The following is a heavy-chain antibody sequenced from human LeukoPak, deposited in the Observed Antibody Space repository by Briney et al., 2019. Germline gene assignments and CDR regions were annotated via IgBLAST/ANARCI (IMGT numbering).Heavy chain of an antibody. CDR3: AKDSGDYAYYFHY. D-gene: IGHD4-17*01. CDR1: GLTFSNYA. J-gene: IGHJ4*02. Sequence: GGSLRLSCAASGLTFSNYAMNWLRQAPGKGLEWVSVISGSGYSTYYADSVKGRFTISRDNSKNTLYLQTNSLRAEDTAVYYCAKDSGDYAYYFHYWGQGSLGTVSS. CDR2: ISGSGYST. V-gene: IGHV3-23*01.